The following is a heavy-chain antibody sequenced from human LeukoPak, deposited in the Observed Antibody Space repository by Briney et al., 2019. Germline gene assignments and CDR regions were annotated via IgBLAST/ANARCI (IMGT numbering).Heavy chain of an antibody. D-gene: IGHD3-9*01. V-gene: IGHV3-13*01. CDR2: IGTAGDT. CDR1: GFTFSSYD. CDR3: ARGDYDILTGPETGLLFDI. Sequence: GGSLRLSCAASGFTFSSYDMHWGRQATGKGLEWVSAIGTAGDTYYPGSVKGRFTISRENAKNSLYLQMNSLRAEDTAVYYCARGDYDILTGPETGLLFDIWGQGTMVTVSS. J-gene: IGHJ3*02.